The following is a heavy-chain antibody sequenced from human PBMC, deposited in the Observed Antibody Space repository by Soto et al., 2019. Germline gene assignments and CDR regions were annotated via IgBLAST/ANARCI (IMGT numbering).Heavy chain of an antibody. Sequence: SVKVSCKASGGTFSSYAIRWVRQAPGQGLEWMGGIIPIFGTANYGQKFQVRVTITADESTSTAYMELSSLRSEDTAVYYCAAGVTCGGDCYPIDSFDIWGQGPVVTVSS. D-gene: IGHD2-21*02. CDR2: IIPIFGTA. V-gene: IGHV1-69*13. J-gene: IGHJ3*02. CDR1: GGTFSSYA. CDR3: AAGVTCGGDCYPIDSFDI.